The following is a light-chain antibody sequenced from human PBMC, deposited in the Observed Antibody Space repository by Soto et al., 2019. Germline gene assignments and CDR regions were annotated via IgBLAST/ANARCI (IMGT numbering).Light chain of an antibody. J-gene: IGKJ4*01. V-gene: IGKV1-5*01. CDR3: QQLESYPST. Sequence: DIQMTQSPTTLPASVGDRVTITCRANQSISTWLAWYQQKPGKAPNLLIYAASTLQSGVPSRFAGSGSGTDFTLTINSLQPEDFATYYCQQLESYPSTFGGGTKVEIK. CDR2: AAS. CDR1: QSISTW.